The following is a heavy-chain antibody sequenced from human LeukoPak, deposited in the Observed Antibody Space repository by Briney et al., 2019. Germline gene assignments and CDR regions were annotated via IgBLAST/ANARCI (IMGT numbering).Heavy chain of an antibody. Sequence: SETLSLTCTVSGGSISSYYWSWIRQPAGKGLDWMGRIYSSGSTDYNPSLKSRVTMSVDTSKNQFSLNLSSLTAADTAVYYCARGPSSGWCLFDYWGQGTLVTVSS. J-gene: IGHJ4*02. V-gene: IGHV4-4*07. CDR1: GGSISSYY. CDR3: ARGPSSGWCLFDY. CDR2: IYSSGST. D-gene: IGHD6-19*01.